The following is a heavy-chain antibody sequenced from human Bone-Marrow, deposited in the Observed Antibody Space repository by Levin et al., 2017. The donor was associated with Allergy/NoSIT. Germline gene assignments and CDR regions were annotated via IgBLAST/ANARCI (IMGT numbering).Heavy chain of an antibody. Sequence: PGGSLRLSCAASGFTFSDFYMSWIRQAPGKGLEWVSYISSSGSTIYYADSVKGRFTISRDNAKNSLYLQMNSLRAEDTAVYYCARRASRWELSGWFDPWGQGTLVTVSS. CDR1: GFTFSDFY. V-gene: IGHV3-11*01. J-gene: IGHJ5*02. CDR3: ARRASRWELSGWFDP. D-gene: IGHD1-26*01. CDR2: ISSSGSTI.